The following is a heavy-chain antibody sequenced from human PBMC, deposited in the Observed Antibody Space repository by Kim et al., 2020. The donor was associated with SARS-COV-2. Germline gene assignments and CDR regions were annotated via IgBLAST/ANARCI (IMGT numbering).Heavy chain of an antibody. Sequence: GGSLRLSCAASGFTFSSYEMNWVRQAPGKGLEWVSYISSSGSTIYYADSVKGRFTISRDNAKNSLYLQMNSLRAEDTAVYYCARDRRQWLAFMRAPFDYWGQGTLVTVSS. CDR1: GFTFSSYE. J-gene: IGHJ4*02. CDR2: ISSSGSTI. CDR3: ARDRRQWLAFMRAPFDY. V-gene: IGHV3-48*03. D-gene: IGHD6-19*01.